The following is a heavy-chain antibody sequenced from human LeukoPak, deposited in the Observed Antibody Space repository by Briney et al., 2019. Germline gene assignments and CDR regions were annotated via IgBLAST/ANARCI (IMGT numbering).Heavy chain of an antibody. CDR2: IYYSGGP. V-gene: IGHV4-59*01. D-gene: IGHD2-2*01. J-gene: IGHJ6*03. CDR1: GGSISSYY. Sequence: PSETLSLTCTVSGGSISSYYWSWIRQPPGKGLKWIGYIYYSGGPNYNPSLKSRVTISVDTSKNQFSLKLSSVIAADTAVYYCARTTEGYCSSASCFGFSYSYYMDVWGKGTTVTISS. CDR3: ARTTEGYCSSASCFGFSYSYYMDV.